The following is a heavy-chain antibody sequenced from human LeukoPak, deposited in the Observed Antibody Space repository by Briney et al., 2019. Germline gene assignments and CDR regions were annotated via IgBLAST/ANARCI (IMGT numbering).Heavy chain of an antibody. CDR2: ISSSSSTI. J-gene: IGHJ5*02. CDR1: GFTFSSYS. Sequence: GGSLRLSCAASGFTFSSYSMNWVRQAPGKGLEWVSYISSSSSTIYYADSVKGRFTISRDNAKNSLYLQMNSLRAEDTAVYYCARDRGTIFNNWFDPWGQGTLVTVSS. V-gene: IGHV3-48*04. D-gene: IGHD3-9*01. CDR3: ARDRGTIFNNWFDP.